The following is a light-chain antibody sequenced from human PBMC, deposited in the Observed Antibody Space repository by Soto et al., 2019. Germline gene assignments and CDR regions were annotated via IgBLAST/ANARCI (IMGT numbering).Light chain of an antibody. J-gene: IGKJ1*01. Sequence: DIQVTQSPSSLSASVGDRVTITCRASQNINSYLSWYQQKPGKAPKVLIYAASSLQSGVPSRFSGSGSGTDFTLTISSLQPEDFGTYYCQQSFSILWTFGQGTKVDIK. CDR3: QQSFSILWT. V-gene: IGKV1-39*01. CDR2: AAS. CDR1: QNINSY.